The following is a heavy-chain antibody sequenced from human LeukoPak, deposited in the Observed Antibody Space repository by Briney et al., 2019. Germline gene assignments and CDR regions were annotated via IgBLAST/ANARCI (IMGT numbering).Heavy chain of an antibody. D-gene: IGHD5-18*01. CDR2: MTTSGSI. CDR1: GFTLSIYT. Sequence: PGGSLRLSCAASGFTLSIYTMNWVRQAPGKGLEWVSYMTTSGSISYADSVKGRFTISRDNAKNSLYLQMNSLRDEDTAVYYCARMIDYNYGYAFDYWGQGTLVTASS. V-gene: IGHV3-48*02. J-gene: IGHJ4*02. CDR3: ARMIDYNYGYAFDY.